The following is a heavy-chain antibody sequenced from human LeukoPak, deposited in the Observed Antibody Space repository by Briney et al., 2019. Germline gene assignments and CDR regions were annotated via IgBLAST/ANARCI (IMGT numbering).Heavy chain of an antibody. CDR1: GDSISGSDYY. Sequence: PSETLSLTCIVSGDSISGSDYYWGWIRQTPDKGLEWISIIYYSGTTYSNPSLRSRFTLSIERSKNQFSLELSSLTAADTAVYYCARVHSSSWSKVNYYFDSWGQGILVTVSS. D-gene: IGHD6-13*01. J-gene: IGHJ4*02. V-gene: IGHV4-39*07. CDR2: IYYSGTT. CDR3: ARVHSSSWSKVNYYFDS.